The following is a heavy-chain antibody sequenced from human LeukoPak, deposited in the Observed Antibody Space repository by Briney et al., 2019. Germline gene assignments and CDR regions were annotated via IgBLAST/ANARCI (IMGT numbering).Heavy chain of an antibody. D-gene: IGHD6-19*01. Sequence: PGGSLRLSCAASGFTFSSYAMSWIRQPPGKGLEWIGEINHSGSTNYNPSLKSRVTISVDTSKNQFSLKLSSVTAADTAVYYCARGRLRGSGWYVFNWGQGTLVTVSS. CDR2: INHSGST. CDR3: ARGRLRGSGWYVFN. V-gene: IGHV4-34*01. J-gene: IGHJ4*02. CDR1: GFTFSSYA.